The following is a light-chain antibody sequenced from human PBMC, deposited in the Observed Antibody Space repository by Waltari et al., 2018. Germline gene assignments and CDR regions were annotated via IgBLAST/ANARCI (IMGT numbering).Light chain of an antibody. CDR1: QSVSRY. CDR2: DAS. CDR3: QQRSNWLFT. J-gene: IGKJ3*01. V-gene: IGKV3-11*01. Sequence: ETVLTQSPATLSLSPGERATLSCRASQSVSRYLAWYQQKPGQAPRLLIYDASNRATGIPARFSGSGSGTDFTLTISSLEPEDLAVYYCQQRSNWLFTFGPGTKVDIK.